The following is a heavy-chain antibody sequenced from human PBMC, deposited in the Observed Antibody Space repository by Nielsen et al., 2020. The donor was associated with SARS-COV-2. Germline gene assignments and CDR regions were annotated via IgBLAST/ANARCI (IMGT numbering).Heavy chain of an antibody. J-gene: IGHJ5*02. V-gene: IGHV5-51*01. CDR3: ARRTDYYDSSGYYYLSGWFDP. CDR2: IYPGDSDT. D-gene: IGHD3-22*01. Sequence: GGSLRLSCKGSGYSFTSYWIGWVRQMPGKGLEWRGIIYPGDSDTRYSPSFQGQVTISADKSISTAYLQWSSLKASDTAMYYCARRTDYYDSSGYYYLSGWFDPWGQGTLVTVSS. CDR1: GYSFTSYW.